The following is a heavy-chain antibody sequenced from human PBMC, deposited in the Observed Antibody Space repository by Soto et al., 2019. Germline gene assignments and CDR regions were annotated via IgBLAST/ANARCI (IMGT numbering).Heavy chain of an antibody. V-gene: IGHV3-23*01. D-gene: IGHD3-10*02. CDR1: GFIFRTHA. CDR3: AKDGGTYYDVPFAFDL. J-gene: IGHJ3*01. CDR2: ISADGNTK. Sequence: EVQLLESGGGLVQPGGSLRLSCAASGFIFRTHAMSWVRQTPGKGLEWVSVISADGNTKYHSDSVKGRFTISRDNSKNTLSLHMTSLRAEDTALYYCAKDGGTYYDVPFAFDLWGQGTLVTVSS.